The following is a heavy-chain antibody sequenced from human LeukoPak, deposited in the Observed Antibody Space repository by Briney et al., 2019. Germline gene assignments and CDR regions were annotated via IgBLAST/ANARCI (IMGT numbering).Heavy chain of an antibody. J-gene: IGHJ5*02. Sequence: ASVNVSCKASGYTFTSYGISWVRQAPGRGLEWMGWINPNSGGTNYAQKFQGWVTMTRDTSISTAYMELSRLRSDDTAVYYCARDLSSGSGSYYRSKNNWFDPWGQGTLVTVSS. CDR1: GYTFTSYG. CDR3: ARDLSSGSGSYYRSKNNWFDP. V-gene: IGHV1-2*04. CDR2: INPNSGGT. D-gene: IGHD3-10*01.